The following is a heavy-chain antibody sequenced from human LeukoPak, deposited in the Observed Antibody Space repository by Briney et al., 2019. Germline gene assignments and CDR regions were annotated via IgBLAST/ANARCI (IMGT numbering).Heavy chain of an antibody. J-gene: IGHJ4*02. D-gene: IGHD3-9*01. CDR1: GGSISSGGYY. V-gene: IGHV4-30-2*01. CDR2: IFQSGST. Sequence: SETLSLTCTVSGGSISSGGYYWSWIRQPPGKGLEWIGYIFQSGSTYYNPSLKSRVTISLDTSKNQFSLNLTSLSAADTAVYFCARNYDILARAFDYWGQGTLVTVSS. CDR3: ARNYDILARAFDY.